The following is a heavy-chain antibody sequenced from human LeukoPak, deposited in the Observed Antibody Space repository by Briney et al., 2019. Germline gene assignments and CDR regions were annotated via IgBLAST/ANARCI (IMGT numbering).Heavy chain of an antibody. CDR2: ISSSSSYI. CDR3: ASLYYYGSRRAQGSGY. Sequence: KPGGSLRLSCAASGFTFSSYSMNWVRQAPGKGLEWVSSISSSSSYIYYADSVKGRFTISRDNAKNSLYLQMNSLRAEDTAVYYCASLYYYGSRRAQGSGYWGQGTLVTVSS. CDR1: GFTFSSYS. D-gene: IGHD3-10*01. V-gene: IGHV3-21*01. J-gene: IGHJ4*02.